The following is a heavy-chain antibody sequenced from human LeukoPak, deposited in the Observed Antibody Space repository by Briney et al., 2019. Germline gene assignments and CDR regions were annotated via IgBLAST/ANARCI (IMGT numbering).Heavy chain of an antibody. V-gene: IGHV3-15*01. CDR2: IKSKTDGGTT. Sequence: PGGSLRLSCAASGFTFSNARMNWVRQAPGKGLEWVGRIKSKTDGGTTDYAAPVKGRFTISRDDSKNTLYLQMNSLKTEDTAVYYCSYYYDTSGYVDYWGQGTLVTVSS. CDR3: SYYYDTSGYVDY. D-gene: IGHD3-22*01. CDR1: GFTFSNAR. J-gene: IGHJ4*02.